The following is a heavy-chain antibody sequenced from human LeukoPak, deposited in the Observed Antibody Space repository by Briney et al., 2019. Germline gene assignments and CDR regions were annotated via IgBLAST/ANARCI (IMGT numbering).Heavy chain of an antibody. Sequence: SETLSLTCAVYGGSFSGYYWSWIRQPPGKGLEWIGEINHSGSTNYNPSLKSRVTISVDTSKNQFSLKLSSVTAADTAVYYCAREGSIAAPTYGMDVWGQGTTVTVSS. V-gene: IGHV4-34*01. CDR2: INHSGST. CDR3: AREGSIAAPTYGMDV. D-gene: IGHD6-6*01. CDR1: GGSFSGYY. J-gene: IGHJ6*02.